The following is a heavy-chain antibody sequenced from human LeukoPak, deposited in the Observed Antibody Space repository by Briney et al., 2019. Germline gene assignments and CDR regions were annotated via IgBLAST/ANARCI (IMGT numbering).Heavy chain of an antibody. CDR2: IYLGDSDT. V-gene: IGHV5-51*01. D-gene: IGHD6-19*01. Sequence: GEPLKISCQGSGDNFNRHWIGWVRQMPGKGLEGMGIIYLGDSDTRYSPSFQGQITISADKSISTAYLQWSSLKASDTAIYYCARHSSYTSGWPLDYWGQGTLVTVSS. CDR1: GDNFNRHW. CDR3: ARHSSYTSGWPLDY. J-gene: IGHJ4*02.